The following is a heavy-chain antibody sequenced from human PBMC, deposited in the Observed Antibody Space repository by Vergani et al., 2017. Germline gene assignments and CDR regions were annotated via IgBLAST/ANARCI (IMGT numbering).Heavy chain of an antibody. CDR3: AAAMDAFDI. D-gene: IGHD5-18*01. Sequence: QVQLQESGPGLVKPSETLSLTCTVSGGSISSYYWSWIRQPPGKGLEWIGYIYYSGSTNYNPSLKSRVTISVDTSKNQFSLKLSSVTAADTAVYYCAAAMDAFDIWGQGTMVTVSS. CDR2: IYYSGST. CDR1: GGSISSYY. J-gene: IGHJ3*02. V-gene: IGHV4-59*08.